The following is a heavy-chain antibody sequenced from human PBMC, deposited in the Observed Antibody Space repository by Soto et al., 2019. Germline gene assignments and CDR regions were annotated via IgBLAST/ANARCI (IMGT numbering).Heavy chain of an antibody. CDR1: GGSISSYY. V-gene: IGHV4-59*05. CDR3: ARHLTYCSAGSCYSDFPYDGMDV. J-gene: IGHJ6*02. CDR2: IFYSGST. D-gene: IGHD2-15*01. Sequence: PSETLSLTCTVSGGSISSYYWSWIRQPPGKGLEWIGSIFYSGSTYYNPSLKSRVTISVDTSKNQFSLKLSSVTAADTAVYYCARHLTYCSAGSCYSDFPYDGMDVWGQGTTVT.